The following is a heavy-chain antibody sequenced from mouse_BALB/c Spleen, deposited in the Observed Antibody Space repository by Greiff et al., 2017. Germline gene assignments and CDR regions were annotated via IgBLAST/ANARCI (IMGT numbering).Heavy chain of an antibody. CDR2: IWAGGST. CDR3: ARRRPPYAMDY. V-gene: IGHV2-9*02. CDR1: GFSLTSYG. J-gene: IGHJ4*01. Sequence: QVQLQQSGPGLVAPSQSLSITCTVSGFSLTSYGVHWVRQPPGKGLEWLGVIWAGGSTNYNSALMSRLSISKDNSKSQVFLKMNSLQTDDTAMYYCARRRPPYAMDYWGQGTSVTVSS.